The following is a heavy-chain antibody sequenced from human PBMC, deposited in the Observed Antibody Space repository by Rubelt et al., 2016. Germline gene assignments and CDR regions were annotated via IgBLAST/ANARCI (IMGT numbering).Heavy chain of an antibody. J-gene: IGHJ6*01. CDR3: AKGVGAEAVGGMDV. CDR1: GFTFSSCV. Sequence: QLVESGGGLVQPGGSLRLSCAASGFTFSSCVMSWVRQAPGKGLDWVSAISASANSTYYADSVKGRFTISRDNSKNTLYLHMKSLRAEDTAVYYCAKGVGAEAVGGMDVWGQGTTVTVSS. D-gene: IGHD6-19*01. V-gene: IGHV3-23*04. CDR2: ISASANST.